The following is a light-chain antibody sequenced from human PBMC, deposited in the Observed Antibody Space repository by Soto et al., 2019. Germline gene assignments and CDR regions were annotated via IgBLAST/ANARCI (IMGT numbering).Light chain of an antibody. CDR1: QSISSW. V-gene: IGKV1-5*03. Sequence: DIQVTQSPSTLSASVGDRVTITCRASQSISSWLAWYQQKPGKAPKALIYKASSLESGVPSRFSGSESGTEFTLTISSLQPDYFATYYCQQYNPFPWTFGQGTKVEVK. CDR3: QQYNPFPWT. J-gene: IGKJ1*01. CDR2: KAS.